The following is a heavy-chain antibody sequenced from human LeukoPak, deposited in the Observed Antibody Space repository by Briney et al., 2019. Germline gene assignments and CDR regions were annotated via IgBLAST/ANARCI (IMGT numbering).Heavy chain of an antibody. D-gene: IGHD4-23*01. Sequence: SVKVSCKASGFTFTSSAVQWVRQARRQRLEWIGWIVVGSGNTNYAQKFQERVTITRDMSTSTVYMELSSLRSEDTAVYYCAAEGRPTVVTFRKGAVDLWGQGTMVTVSS. CDR2: IVVGSGNT. CDR1: GFTFTSSA. J-gene: IGHJ3*01. CDR3: AAEGRPTVVTFRKGAVDL. V-gene: IGHV1-58*01.